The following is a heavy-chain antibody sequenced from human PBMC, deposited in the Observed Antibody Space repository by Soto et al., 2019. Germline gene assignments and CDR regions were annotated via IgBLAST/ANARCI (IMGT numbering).Heavy chain of an antibody. V-gene: IGHV4-59*11. J-gene: IGHJ4*02. Sequence: SETLSLTCTVSGGSISGHYWIWIRQSPGKGLEWIGYIFYTGSTNYNPSLKSRVTLSVDTSKNQFSLRLSSVTAADTAVYYCARVGSSGWSPDYWGQGTLVTVSS. D-gene: IGHD6-19*01. CDR1: GGSISGHY. CDR2: IFYTGST. CDR3: ARVGSSGWSPDY.